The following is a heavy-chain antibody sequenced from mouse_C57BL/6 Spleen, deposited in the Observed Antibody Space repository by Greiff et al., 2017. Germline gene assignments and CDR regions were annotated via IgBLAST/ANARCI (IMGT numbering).Heavy chain of an antibody. Sequence: QVQLQQPGAELVMPGASVKLSCKASGYTFTSYWMHWVKQRPGQGLEWIGEIDPSDSYTNYNQKFKGKSTLTVDKSSRTAYMQLSSLTSEASAVYYCARSYYGSSYVYWGQGTTLTVSS. CDR2: IDPSDSYT. CDR3: ARSYYGSSYVY. V-gene: IGHV1-69*01. CDR1: GYTFTSYW. J-gene: IGHJ2*01. D-gene: IGHD1-1*01.